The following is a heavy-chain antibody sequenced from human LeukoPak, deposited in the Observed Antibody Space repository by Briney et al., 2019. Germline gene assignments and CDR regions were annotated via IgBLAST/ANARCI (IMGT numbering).Heavy chain of an antibody. V-gene: IGHV3-23*01. Sequence: GGSLRLSCAASGFTFSSYAMSWVRQAPGKGLEWVSAISGSGGSTYYADSVKGRFTISRDNSKNTLYLQMNSLRAEDTAVYYCAKEGRITIFGVVRGALEYWGQGTLVTASS. CDR1: GFTFSSYA. CDR2: ISGSGGST. CDR3: AKEGRITIFGVVRGALEY. D-gene: IGHD3-3*01. J-gene: IGHJ4*02.